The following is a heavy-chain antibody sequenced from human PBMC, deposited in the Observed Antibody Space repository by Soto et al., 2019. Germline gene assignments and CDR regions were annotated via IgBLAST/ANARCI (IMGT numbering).Heavy chain of an antibody. V-gene: IGHV3-21*01. J-gene: IGHJ6*02. CDR1: GFTFSSYS. Sequence: EVQLVESGGGLVKPGGSLRLSCAASGFTFSSYSMNWVRQAPGKGLEWVSSISSSSSYIYYADSVKGRFTISRDNAKNSLYLQMNSLRAEDTAGYYCARDRSVGYYYYYGMDVWGQGTTVTVSS. CDR2: ISSSSSYI. CDR3: ARDRSVGYYYYYGMDV. D-gene: IGHD1-26*01.